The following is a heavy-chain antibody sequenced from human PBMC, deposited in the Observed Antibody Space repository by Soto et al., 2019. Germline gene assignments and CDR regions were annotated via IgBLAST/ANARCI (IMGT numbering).Heavy chain of an antibody. CDR2: ITGSGGST. V-gene: IGHV3-23*01. CDR3: ASRTSSGWPYYFDS. Sequence: GGSLRLSCAASGFTFSSCAMSWVRQTPGRGLEWVSTITGSGGSTYFADSVKGRFTISRDNSKNTLYLQMNSLRAEDTAVYYCASRTSSGWPYYFDSWGQGTLVTVSS. D-gene: IGHD6-19*01. CDR1: GFTFSSCA. J-gene: IGHJ4*02.